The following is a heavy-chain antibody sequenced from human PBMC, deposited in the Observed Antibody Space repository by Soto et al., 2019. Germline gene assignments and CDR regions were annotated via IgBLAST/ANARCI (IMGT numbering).Heavy chain of an antibody. J-gene: IGHJ4*02. CDR3: TRRVRSTGLLDY. CDR2: VYYTGST. V-gene: IGHV4-39*01. D-gene: IGHD4-4*01. CDR1: GNSISGTSSF. Sequence: LSETLSLTCTVSGNSISGTSSFWAWIRQPPGKNLEWIGSVYYTGSTYYNSSLKSRVSISIDTSKNQFSLSLNSVTAADTAVYYCTRRVRSTGLLDYWGQGALVTVSS.